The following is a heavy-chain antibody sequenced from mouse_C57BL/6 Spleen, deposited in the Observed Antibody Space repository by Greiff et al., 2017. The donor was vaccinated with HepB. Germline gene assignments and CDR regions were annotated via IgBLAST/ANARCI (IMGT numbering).Heavy chain of an antibody. CDR3: ARSAYYYGNYYAMDY. V-gene: IGHV1-80*01. Sequence: VQLQQSGAELVKPGASVKISCKASGYAFSSYWMNWVKQRPGKGLEWIGQIYPGDGDTNYNGKFKGKATLTADKSSSTAYMQLSSLTSEDSAVYFCARSAYYYGNYYAMDYWGQGTSVTVSS. CDR1: GYAFSSYW. J-gene: IGHJ4*01. CDR2: IYPGDGDT. D-gene: IGHD1-1*01.